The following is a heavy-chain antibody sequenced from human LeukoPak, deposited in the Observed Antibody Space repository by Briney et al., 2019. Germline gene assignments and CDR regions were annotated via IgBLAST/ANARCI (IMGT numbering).Heavy chain of an antibody. V-gene: IGHV6-1*01. Sequence: SQTLSLTCAISGDSVSSTSGAWDWIRQSPSRGLEWLGRTFYRSKWYTEYAISVKSRITINPDTSKNQFSLQLNSVSPEDTAVYYCAREVVGGQFDYWGQGTLVTVSS. J-gene: IGHJ4*02. CDR3: AREVVGGQFDY. CDR2: TFYRSKWYT. CDR1: GDSVSSTSGA. D-gene: IGHD1-26*01.